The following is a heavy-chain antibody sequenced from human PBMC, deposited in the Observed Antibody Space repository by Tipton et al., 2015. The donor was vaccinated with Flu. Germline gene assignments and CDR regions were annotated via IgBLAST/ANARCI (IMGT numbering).Heavy chain of an antibody. J-gene: IGHJ4*02. CDR3: ARLSYYDVDLKNFYFDH. V-gene: IGHV4-39*01. CDR2: IYPSGAT. Sequence: TLSLTCTVSSGSIRSTNYFCAWIRQPPGKRLELIGSIYPSGATYYNPSLKSRVTISVDTSKSQFSLMLRSVTAADTAVYYCARLSYYDVDLKNFYFDHWGQGAWSPSPQ. CDR1: SGSIRSTNYF. D-gene: IGHD3-10*02.